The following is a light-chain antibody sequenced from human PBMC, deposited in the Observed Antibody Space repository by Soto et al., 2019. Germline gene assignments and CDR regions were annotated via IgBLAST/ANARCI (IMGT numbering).Light chain of an antibody. V-gene: IGKV3-20*01. Sequence: DIVLTQSPGTLSLSPGERATLSCRASQSVSSSYLAWYQQKPGQAPRLIIYGASIRATGILDRFSGSGSGTDVTLTISRLDPEEFAVYYWHQYGTSPLTVGGGTNVEIK. J-gene: IGKJ4*01. CDR2: GAS. CDR3: HQYGTSPLT. CDR1: QSVSSSY.